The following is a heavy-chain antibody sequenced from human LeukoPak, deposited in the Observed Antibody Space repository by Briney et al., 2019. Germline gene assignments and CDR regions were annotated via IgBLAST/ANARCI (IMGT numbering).Heavy chain of an antibody. V-gene: IGHV4-59*01. Sequence: SETLSLTCLVSGCFISSYYWSWIRQPPGKGLAWIGYIYYSGSTNYNPSLKSRVTISVDTSKNQFSLKLSSVTAADTAVYYCARSRYCSSTSCYMNYYYGMDVWGQGTTVTVSS. CDR3: ARSRYCSSTSCYMNYYYGMDV. CDR1: GCFISSYY. D-gene: IGHD2-2*02. CDR2: IYYSGST. J-gene: IGHJ6*02.